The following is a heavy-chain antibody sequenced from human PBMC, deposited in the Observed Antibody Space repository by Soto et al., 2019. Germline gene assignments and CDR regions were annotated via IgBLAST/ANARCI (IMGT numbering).Heavy chain of an antibody. CDR1: GGSISSSSYY. J-gene: IGHJ4*02. D-gene: IGHD2-15*01. CDR3: ARWVEVSLDYFDS. Sequence: SETLSLTCTVSGGSISSSSYYWGWIRQPPGKGLEWIGSIYYSGSTYYNPSLKSRVTISVDTSKNQFSLNLSSVTAADTAVYYCARWVEVSLDYFDSWGQGTPVTVSS. CDR2: IYYSGST. V-gene: IGHV4-39*07.